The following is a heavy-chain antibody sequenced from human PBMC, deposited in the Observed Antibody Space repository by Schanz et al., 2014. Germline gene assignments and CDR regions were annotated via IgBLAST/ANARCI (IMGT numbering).Heavy chain of an antibody. V-gene: IGHV3-20*04. CDR3: ARLDPYCRSGTCSRAFDF. J-gene: IGHJ4*02. CDR2: INWSDGGST. CDR1: GFTFGDYA. D-gene: IGHD2-15*01. Sequence: EVQLAESGGGLVQPGGSLRLSCAASGFTFGDYAMSWVRQVPGKGLEWVSRINWSDGGSTGYADSVRGRFTISRDSSKNTLFLQMNSLRTEDTAVYYCARLDPYCRSGTCSRAFDFWGQGTLXTVSS.